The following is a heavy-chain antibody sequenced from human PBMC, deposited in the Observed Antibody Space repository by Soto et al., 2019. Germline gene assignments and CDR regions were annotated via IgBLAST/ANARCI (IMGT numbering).Heavy chain of an antibody. D-gene: IGHD1-26*01. V-gene: IGHV4-59*01. CDR3: AREGDGYMDY. J-gene: IGHJ4*02. CDR1: GGSISSYY. Sequence: PSETLSLTCTVSGGSISSYYWSWIRQPPGKGLEWIGYIYYSGSTNYNPSLKSRVTISVGTSKNQFSLKLSSVTAADTAVYYCAREGDGYMDYWGQGTLVTVSS. CDR2: IYYSGST.